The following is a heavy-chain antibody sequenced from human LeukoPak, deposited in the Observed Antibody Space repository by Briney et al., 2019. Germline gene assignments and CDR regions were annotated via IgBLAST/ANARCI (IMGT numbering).Heavy chain of an antibody. Sequence: SETLSLTCTVSGGSISSYYWSWIRQPPGKGLEWIGYIYYSGSTNYNPSLKSRVTISVDTSKNQFSLKLSSVTAADTAVYYCASGGDYWIDAFDIWGQGTMVTVSS. J-gene: IGHJ3*02. V-gene: IGHV4-59*01. CDR3: ASGGDYWIDAFDI. CDR1: GGSISSYY. D-gene: IGHD2-21*02. CDR2: IYYSGST.